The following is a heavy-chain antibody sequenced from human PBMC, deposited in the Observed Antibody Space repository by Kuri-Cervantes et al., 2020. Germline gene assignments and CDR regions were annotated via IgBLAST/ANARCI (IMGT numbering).Heavy chain of an antibody. Sequence: GGSLRLSCAASGFTFSSYGMHWVRQAPGKGLEWVAVISYDGSNKYYADSVKGRFTISRDNSKHTVHLQMNSLRVEDTAVYYCVKDLTTMATGGYYGMDVWGQGTTVTVSS. J-gene: IGHJ6*02. CDR3: VKDLTTMATGGYYGMDV. D-gene: IGHD5-24*01. V-gene: IGHV3-30*18. CDR1: GFTFSSYG. CDR2: ISYDGSNK.